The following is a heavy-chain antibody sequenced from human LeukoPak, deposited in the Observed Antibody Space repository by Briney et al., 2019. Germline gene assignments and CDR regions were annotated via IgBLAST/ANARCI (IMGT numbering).Heavy chain of an antibody. CDR3: ARDTQHIYDSSGYSYGMDV. CDR2: IYYSGST. CDR1: GGSISSYY. J-gene: IGHJ6*02. D-gene: IGHD3-22*01. Sequence: SETLSLTCTVSGGSISSYYWSWIRQPPGKGLEWIGYIYYSGSTNYNPSLTSRVTISVDTSKNQFSLKLSSVTAADTAVYYCARDTQHIYDSSGYSYGMDVWGQGTTVTVSS. V-gene: IGHV4-59*01.